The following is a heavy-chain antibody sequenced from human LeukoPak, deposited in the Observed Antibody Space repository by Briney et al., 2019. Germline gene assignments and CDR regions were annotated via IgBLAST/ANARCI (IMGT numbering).Heavy chain of an antibody. CDR1: GGTFSSYA. V-gene: IGHV1-69*13. CDR2: IIPIFGTA. Sequence: GASVKVSCKASGGTFSSYAISWVRQAPGQGLEWMGGIIPIFGTANYAQKFQGRVTITADESTSTAYMELSSLRSEYTAVYYCAREGLDYGFDIWGQGTMVTVSS. CDR3: AREGLDYGFDI. D-gene: IGHD4/OR15-4a*01. J-gene: IGHJ3*02.